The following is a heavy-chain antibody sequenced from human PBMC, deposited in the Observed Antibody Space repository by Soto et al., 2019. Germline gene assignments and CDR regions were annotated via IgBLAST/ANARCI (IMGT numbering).Heavy chain of an antibody. D-gene: IGHD3-22*01. Sequence: GGSLRLSCASSGFTLSIYGMHGVRQAPGKGLEWVAVISYDGSNKYYADSVKGRFTISRDNSKNTLYLQMNSLRAEDTAVYYCAKDRIVVVTPPGQWFDPWGQGTLVTVSS. CDR3: AKDRIVVVTPPGQWFDP. V-gene: IGHV3-30*18. CDR1: GFTLSIYG. CDR2: ISYDGSNK. J-gene: IGHJ5*02.